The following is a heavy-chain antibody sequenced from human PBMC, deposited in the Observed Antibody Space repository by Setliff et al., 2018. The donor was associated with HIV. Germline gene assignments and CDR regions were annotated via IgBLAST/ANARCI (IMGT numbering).Heavy chain of an antibody. Sequence: PSETLSLTCAVDGGSLSGHYWSWIRQTPGEGLAWIAEINHRGSANYSPTLKSRVVISVESSKNQLPLRLSSVTAADTGVYYCARNWPSRSYCRAYRCYQTLFDVWGPGILVTVSS. J-gene: IGHJ5*02. V-gene: IGHV4-34*01. CDR1: GGSLSGHY. CDR3: ARNWPSRSYCRAYRCYQTLFDV. D-gene: IGHD2-2*01. CDR2: INHRGSA.